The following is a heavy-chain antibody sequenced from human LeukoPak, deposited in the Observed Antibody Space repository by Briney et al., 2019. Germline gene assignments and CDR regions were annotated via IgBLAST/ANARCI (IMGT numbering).Heavy chain of an antibody. CDR3: ARGLSRYSGYAVVY. CDR1: GYTYTGYY. J-gene: IGHJ4*02. V-gene: IGHV1-2*02. D-gene: IGHD5-12*01. Sequence: GASVKVSRKASGYTYTGYYMHWVRQAPGQGLEWMGWINPNSGGRNYAQKFQGRVTMTGDTSISTAYMELSRLRSEDTAVYYCARGLSRYSGYAVVYWGQGTLVTVSS. CDR2: INPNSGGR.